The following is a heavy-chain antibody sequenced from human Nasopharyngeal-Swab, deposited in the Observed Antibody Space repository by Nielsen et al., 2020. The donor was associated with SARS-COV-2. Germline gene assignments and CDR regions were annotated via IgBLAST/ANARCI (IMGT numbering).Heavy chain of an antibody. CDR3: AREYSSSWYRGFDY. CDR1: GGSISSGGYY. J-gene: IGHJ4*02. V-gene: IGHV4-61*08. Sequence: GSLRLSCTVSGGSISSGGYYWSWIRQHPGKGLEWIGYIYYSGSTNYNPSLKSRVTISVDTSKNQFSLKLSSVTAADTAVYYCAREYSSSWYRGFDYWGQGTLVTVSS. D-gene: IGHD6-13*01. CDR2: IYYSGST.